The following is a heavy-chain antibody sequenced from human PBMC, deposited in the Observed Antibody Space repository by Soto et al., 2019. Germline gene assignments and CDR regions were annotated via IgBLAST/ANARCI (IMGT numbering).Heavy chain of an antibody. D-gene: IGHD3-10*01. J-gene: IGHJ3*02. CDR1: GGSISSYY. V-gene: IGHV4-59*01. CDR3: ARVWGGAFDS. CDR2: IYYSGST. Sequence: QVQLQESGPGLVKPSETLSLTCTVSGGSISSYYWSWIRQPPGKGLEWIGYIYYSGSTNYNPSLKNRVTISVDTSKNQFTLKLRSVTAADTAVYYCARVWGGAFDSWGQGTMVTVSA.